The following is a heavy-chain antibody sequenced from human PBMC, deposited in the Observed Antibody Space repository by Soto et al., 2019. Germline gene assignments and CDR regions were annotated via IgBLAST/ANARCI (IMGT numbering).Heavy chain of an antibody. CDR2: ISGSGGDT. D-gene: IGHD3-3*01. CDR1: GFTFTSYA. J-gene: IGHJ4*02. V-gene: IGHV3-23*01. CDR3: AKHDFWTLYNPGLDS. Sequence: EVQLLESGGGLVQPGGSLRLSCSASGFTFTSYAMSWVRQAPGKGLQWVSGISGSGGDTKSADSVKGRFTISRDNFKNILYLQMNSLRAEDTAVYYCAKHDFWTLYNPGLDSWGQGTLVTVSS.